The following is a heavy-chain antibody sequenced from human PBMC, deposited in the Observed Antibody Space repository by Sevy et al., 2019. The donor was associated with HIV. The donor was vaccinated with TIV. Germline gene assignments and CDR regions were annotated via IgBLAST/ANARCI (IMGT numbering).Heavy chain of an antibody. D-gene: IGHD1-1*01. J-gene: IGHJ6*02. CDR1: GYTFTNYW. V-gene: IGHV5-51*01. Sequence: GESLKISCKGSGYTFTNYWIGWVRQMPGKGLDWMGIIYPGDSDTRYSPSFQGQVTISVDKSISTAYLQWSSLKASDTAIFYCARGARGTLPSYYYYTMDIWGQGTTVTVSS. CDR2: IYPGDSDT. CDR3: ARGARGTLPSYYYYTMDI.